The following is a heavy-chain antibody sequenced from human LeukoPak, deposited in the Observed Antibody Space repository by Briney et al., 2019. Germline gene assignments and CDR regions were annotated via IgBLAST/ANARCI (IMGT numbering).Heavy chain of an antibody. J-gene: IGHJ5*02. CDR3: ASKYCSSTSCYELSNWFDP. Sequence: GSSVKVSCKASGGTFSSYAISWVRQAPGQGLEWMGGIIPIFGTANCAQKFQGRVTITADKSTSTAYMELSSLRSEDTAVYYCASKYCSSTSCYELSNWFDPWGQGTLVTVSS. D-gene: IGHD2-2*01. CDR2: IIPIFGTA. CDR1: GGTFSSYA. V-gene: IGHV1-69*06.